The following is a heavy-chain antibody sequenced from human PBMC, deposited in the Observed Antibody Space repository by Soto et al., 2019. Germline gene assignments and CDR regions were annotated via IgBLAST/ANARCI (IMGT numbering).Heavy chain of an antibody. Sequence: EVQLVESGGSLVQPGGSLRLSCAASGFTFSSYAMSWVRQAPGKALEWGSAISGSGGSTYYADSVKGRFTISRDNSKNTLCLQMSSLRGEDTAVYYCTKNVDPYYDISPGPCYYYYGMHVWGQGTTVTVSS. CDR3: TKNVDPYYDISPGPCYYYYGMHV. CDR1: GFTFSSYA. D-gene: IGHD3-22*01. CDR2: ISGSGGST. V-gene: IGHV3-23*04. J-gene: IGHJ6*02.